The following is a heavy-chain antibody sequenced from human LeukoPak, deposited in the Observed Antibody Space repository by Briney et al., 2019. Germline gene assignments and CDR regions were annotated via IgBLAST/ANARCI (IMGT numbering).Heavy chain of an antibody. CDR1: GYSISSGYY. Sequence: SETQSLACAVSGYSISSGYYWGWIRQPPGKGLEWIGNIYHSGSTYYNPSLKSRVTISVDTSKNQFSLNLSSVTAADTALYYCARGSYYPYWGQGTLVTVSS. CDR3: ARGSYYPY. V-gene: IGHV4-38-2*01. D-gene: IGHD1-26*01. J-gene: IGHJ4*02. CDR2: IYHSGST.